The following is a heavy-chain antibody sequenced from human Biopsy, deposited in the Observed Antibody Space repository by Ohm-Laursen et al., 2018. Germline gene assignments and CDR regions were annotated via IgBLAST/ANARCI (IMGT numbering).Heavy chain of an antibody. V-gene: IGHV3-48*03. D-gene: IGHD3-16*01. J-gene: IGHJ6*02. Sequence: SLRLSCTASGFSFGDYAMNWVRQAPGKGLEWVSYISRSSSTIRYTDSVKGRFTISRDNAKNSLYLQMNSLRAEDTAVYYCAGVRGDYYYGMDVWGQGTTVTVSS. CDR2: ISRSSSTI. CDR1: GFSFGDYA. CDR3: AGVRGDYYYGMDV.